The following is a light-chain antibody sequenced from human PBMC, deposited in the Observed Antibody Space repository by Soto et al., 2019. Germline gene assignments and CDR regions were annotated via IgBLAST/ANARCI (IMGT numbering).Light chain of an antibody. J-gene: IGLJ1*01. Sequence: SVLTQPPSASGSPGQSVTISCTGTSSDVGGYNYVSWYQHHPGKAPKLMIYEVSKRPSGVPDRFSGSKSGNTASLTVSGLQAEDEADYYCSSYAGSNNYVFGTGTKLTVL. CDR2: EVS. CDR1: SSDVGGYNY. V-gene: IGLV2-8*01. CDR3: SSYAGSNNYV.